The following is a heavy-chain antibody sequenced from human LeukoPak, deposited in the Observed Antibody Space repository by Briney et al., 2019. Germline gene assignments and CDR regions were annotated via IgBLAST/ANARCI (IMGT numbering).Heavy chain of an antibody. J-gene: IGHJ4*02. CDR1: GFTFSSYG. CDR3: ATIMITFGGVIVSPADY. CDR2: ISGSGGST. V-gene: IGHV3-23*01. D-gene: IGHD3-16*02. Sequence: GGSLRLSCAASGFTFSSYGMSWVRQAPGKGLEWVSAISGSGGSTYYADSVKGRFTISRDNSKNTLYLQMNSLRAEDTAVYYCATIMITFGGVIVSPADYWGQGTLVTVSS.